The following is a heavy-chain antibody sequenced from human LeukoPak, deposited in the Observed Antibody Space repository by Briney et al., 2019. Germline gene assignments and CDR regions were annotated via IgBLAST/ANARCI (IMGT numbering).Heavy chain of an antibody. D-gene: IGHD3-10*01. CDR3: ASVWFGDRFVGNWFDP. CDR1: GYSISSGYY. Sequence: SETLSLTCTVSGYSISSGYYWGWIRQPPGKGLEWIGSIYPSGSTYYYPSLKSRVTISLDTSKNQFSLKLSSVTAADTAVYYCASVWFGDRFVGNWFDPWGQGTLVTVSS. CDR2: IYPSGST. J-gene: IGHJ5*02. V-gene: IGHV4-38-2*02.